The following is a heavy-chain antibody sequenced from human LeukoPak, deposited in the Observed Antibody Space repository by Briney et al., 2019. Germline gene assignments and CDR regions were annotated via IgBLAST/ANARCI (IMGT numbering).Heavy chain of an antibody. CDR2: ISDDGGRK. CDR3: AKRPSDYGDYVSYFDY. V-gene: IGHV3-30*18. Sequence: GESLKISCKGSGYSFISYGMHWVRQDPGKGLEWVGVISDDGGRKDYADSVKGRFTISRDNSKDTLYLQMNSLRAEDTAVYYCAKRPSDYGDYVSYFDYWGQGTLVTVSS. D-gene: IGHD4-17*01. CDR1: GYSFISYG. J-gene: IGHJ4*02.